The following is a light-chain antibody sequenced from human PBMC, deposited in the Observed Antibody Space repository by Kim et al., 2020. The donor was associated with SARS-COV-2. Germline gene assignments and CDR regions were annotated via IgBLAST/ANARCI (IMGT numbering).Light chain of an antibody. CDR3: SSYTSSTTFV. J-gene: IGLJ2*01. V-gene: IGLV2-14*01. Sequence: QSALTQPASVSGSPGQSITISCTGTSGDVGGYNYVSWYQQHPGKAPNLIIYDATKRPSGVSSRFSGSKSGNTASLTISGLQAEDEDDYHCSSYTSSTTFVFGGGTQLTVL. CDR1: SGDVGGYNY. CDR2: DAT.